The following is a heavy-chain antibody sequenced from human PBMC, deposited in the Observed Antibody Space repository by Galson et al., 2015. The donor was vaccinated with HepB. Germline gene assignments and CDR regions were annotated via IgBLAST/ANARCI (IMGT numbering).Heavy chain of an antibody. Sequence: SVKVSCKASGYTFTSYYMHWVRQAPGQGLEWMGIINPSGGSTSYAQKLQGRVTMTRDTSTSTVYMELSSLRSEDTAVYYCAREGTYDSSGYYYRPFDYWGQGTLVTVSS. CDR2: INPSGGST. CDR3: AREGTYDSSGYYYRPFDY. D-gene: IGHD3-22*01. CDR1: GYTFTSYY. V-gene: IGHV1-46*04. J-gene: IGHJ4*02.